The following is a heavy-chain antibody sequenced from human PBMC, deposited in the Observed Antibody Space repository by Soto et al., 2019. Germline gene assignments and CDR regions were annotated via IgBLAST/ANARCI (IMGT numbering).Heavy chain of an antibody. D-gene: IGHD2-8*01. CDR1: GYTLTELS. J-gene: IGHJ6*03. CDR3: ATGGKYCTNGVCPYYYYYKDV. CDR2: FDPEDGET. V-gene: IGHV1-24*01. Sequence: ASVKVSCKVSGYTLTELSMHWVRQAPGKGLEWMGGFDPEDGETIYAQKFQGRVTMTEDTSTDTAYMELSSLRSEDTAVYYCATGGKYCTNGVCPYYYYYKDVWGKGTTVTVSS.